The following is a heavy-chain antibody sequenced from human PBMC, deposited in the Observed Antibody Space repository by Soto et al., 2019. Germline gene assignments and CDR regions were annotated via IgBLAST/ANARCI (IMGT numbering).Heavy chain of an antibody. V-gene: IGHV3-23*01. CDR2: MNSGGRT. D-gene: IGHD6-6*01. CDR3: AKALQYSSSRDYFYYGMDV. Sequence: GGSLRLSCAASGFTFSNYSMSWVRQAPGKGLEWVSGMNSGGRTYYADSVKGRFTISRDTSKNTLYLQMNSVRADDTAVFYCAKALQYSSSRDYFYYGMDVWGQGTTVTVSS. CDR1: GFTFSNYS. J-gene: IGHJ6*02.